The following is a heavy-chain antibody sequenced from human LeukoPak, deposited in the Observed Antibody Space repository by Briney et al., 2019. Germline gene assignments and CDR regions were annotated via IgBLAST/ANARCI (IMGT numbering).Heavy chain of an antibody. J-gene: IGHJ3*02. V-gene: IGHV4-59*08. Sequence: KSSETLSLTCFVSGVSISRYYWSWIRQPPGEGLEWIGYIYYSGSTNYNPSLKSRVTISVDSSKNQLSLKLSSVTAADTAVYYCARHVTVVVTAIPRDALDIWGQGTMVTVSS. CDR3: ARHVTVVVTAIPRDALDI. CDR2: IYYSGST. D-gene: IGHD2-21*02. CDR1: GVSISRYY.